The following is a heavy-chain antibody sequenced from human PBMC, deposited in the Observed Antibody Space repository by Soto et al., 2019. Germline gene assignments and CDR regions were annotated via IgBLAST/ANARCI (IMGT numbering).Heavy chain of an antibody. V-gene: IGHV1-3*01. Sequence: ASVKVSCKASGYTFTSYAMHWVRQAPGQRLEWMGWINAGNGNTKYSQKFQGRVTITRDTSASTAYMELSSLRSEDTAVYYCARVGNYYDSSGYDNWFDPWGQGTLVTVSS. CDR2: INAGNGNT. CDR3: ARVGNYYDSSGYDNWFDP. CDR1: GYTFTSYA. J-gene: IGHJ5*02. D-gene: IGHD3-22*01.